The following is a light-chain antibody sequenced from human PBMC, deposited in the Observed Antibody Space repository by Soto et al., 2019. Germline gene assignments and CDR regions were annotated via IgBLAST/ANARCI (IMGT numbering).Light chain of an antibody. J-gene: IGKJ5*01. CDR2: GAS. Sequence: ETALTQSQGTMPLSRLERVTLCCSSSQSVDNNLAWYQQKPGQGPRLLIHGASTRATGIPARFSGSGSGTEFTLTISSLQSEDFAVYYCQQYGSSPTITFGQGPRLEIK. CDR1: QSVDNN. V-gene: IGKV3-15*01. CDR3: QQYGSSPTIT.